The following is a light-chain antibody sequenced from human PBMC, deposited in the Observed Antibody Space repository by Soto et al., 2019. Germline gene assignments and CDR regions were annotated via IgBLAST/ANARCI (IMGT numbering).Light chain of an antibody. J-gene: IGLJ3*02. CDR3: SSYTSSSTPS. Sequence: QAVLTQPASVSGSPGQSITISCTGTSSDVGGYNYVSWYQQHPGKAPKLMIYDVSNRPSGVSNRFSGSKSGNTASLTISGLQAEDGADYYCSSYTSSSTPSFGGGTKLTVL. CDR2: DVS. V-gene: IGLV2-14*01. CDR1: SSDVGGYNY.